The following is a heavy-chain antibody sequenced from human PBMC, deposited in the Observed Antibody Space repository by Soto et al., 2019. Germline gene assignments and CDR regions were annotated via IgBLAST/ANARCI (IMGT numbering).Heavy chain of an antibody. CDR1: GYTFTSYY. CDR3: ARALGAFDI. CDR2: INPSGGNT. V-gene: IGHV1-46*01. Sequence: ASVKVSCKASGYTFTSYYMHWVRQAPGQGLEWMGIINPSGGNTSYAQKFQGRVTMIRDTSTSTAYMELSSLRSEDMAVYYCARALGAFDIWGQGTMVTVSS. J-gene: IGHJ3*02. D-gene: IGHD3-16*01.